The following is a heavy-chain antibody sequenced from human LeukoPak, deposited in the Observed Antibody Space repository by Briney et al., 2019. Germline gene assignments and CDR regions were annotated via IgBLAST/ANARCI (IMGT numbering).Heavy chain of an antibody. CDR3: ALKCSGGSCYWFDP. D-gene: IGHD2-15*01. CDR1: GGTFSSYA. CDR2: IIPIFGTA. J-gene: IGHJ5*02. V-gene: IGHV1-69*13. Sequence: ASVKVSCKASGGTFSSYAISWVRQAPGQGLEWMGGIIPIFGTANYAQKFQGRVTITADESTSTAYMELSSLRSEDTAVYYCALKCSGGSCYWFDPWGQGTLVTVSS.